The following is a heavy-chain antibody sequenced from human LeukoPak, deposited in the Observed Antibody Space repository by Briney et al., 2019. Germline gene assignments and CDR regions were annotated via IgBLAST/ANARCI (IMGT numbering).Heavy chain of an antibody. J-gene: IGHJ6*02. Sequence: GESLKISCKGSGFSFTTYWIAWVRQMPGKGLEWMGIIYPGDSDTRYSPSFQGQVTISADKSISTAYLQWSSLKASDTAMYYCARHETVLTTKISYGMDVWGQGTTVTVSS. CDR1: GFSFTTYW. V-gene: IGHV5-51*01. D-gene: IGHD3-22*01. CDR2: IYPGDSDT. CDR3: ARHETVLTTKISYGMDV.